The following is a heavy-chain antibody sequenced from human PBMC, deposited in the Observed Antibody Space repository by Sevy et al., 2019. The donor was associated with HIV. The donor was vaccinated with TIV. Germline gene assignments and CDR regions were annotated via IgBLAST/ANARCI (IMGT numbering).Heavy chain of an antibody. D-gene: IGHD3-9*01. V-gene: IGHV1-46*01. CDR2: INPSGGST. Sequence: ASVKVSCKASGYTFTSYYMHWVRQAPGQGLEWMGIINPSGGSTSYAQKFQGRVTMTRDTSTGTGYMELSSLRSEDTAVYYCARDSDNYDILTGYYPFDYWGQGTLVTVSS. CDR3: ARDSDNYDILTGYYPFDY. CDR1: GYTFTSYY. J-gene: IGHJ4*02.